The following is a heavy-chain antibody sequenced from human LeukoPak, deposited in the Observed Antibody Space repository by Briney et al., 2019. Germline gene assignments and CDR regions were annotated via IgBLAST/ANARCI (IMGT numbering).Heavy chain of an antibody. V-gene: IGHV1-18*01. CDR1: GYTFTSYG. CDR3: ARAGGSWPDYYYYGMDV. D-gene: IGHD2-15*01. J-gene: IGHJ6*02. CDR2: IGVYDDNT. Sequence: GASVKVSCKSSGYTFTSYGISWVRQAPGQGLEWMGWIGVYDDNTNYAQKLHGRVTMTTDTSTSTAYMELRRLRSDDTAVYYCARAGGSWPDYYYYGMDVWGQGTTVTVSS.